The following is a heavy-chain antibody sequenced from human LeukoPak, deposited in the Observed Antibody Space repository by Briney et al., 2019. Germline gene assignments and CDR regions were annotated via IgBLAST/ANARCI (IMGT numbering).Heavy chain of an antibody. CDR1: GFAFSSYG. D-gene: IGHD5-12*01. J-gene: IGHJ4*02. V-gene: IGHV3-30*02. CDR2: IRYDGGNK. Sequence: PGGSLRLSCAASGFAFSSYGMHWVRQAPGKGLEWVAFIRYDGGNKFYADSVKGRFTISRDNSRNTLYLQMNSLRAEDTAVYYCAKDGLYSGYDVYYFDYWGQGTLVTVSS. CDR3: AKDGLYSGYDVYYFDY.